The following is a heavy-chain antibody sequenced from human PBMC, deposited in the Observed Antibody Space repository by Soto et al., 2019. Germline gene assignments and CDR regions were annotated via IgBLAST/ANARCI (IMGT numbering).Heavy chain of an antibody. Sequence: EVQLVESGGGLVKPGGSLRLSCAASGFTFSSYSMNWVRQAPGKGLEWVSSISSSSSYIYYADSVKGRFTISRDNAKNLLYLQMNSLRAEDMAVYYCASAVVPAAISYFDYWGQGTLVTVSS. D-gene: IGHD2-2*01. CDR3: ASAVVPAAISYFDY. CDR2: ISSSSSYI. V-gene: IGHV3-21*01. J-gene: IGHJ4*02. CDR1: GFTFSSYS.